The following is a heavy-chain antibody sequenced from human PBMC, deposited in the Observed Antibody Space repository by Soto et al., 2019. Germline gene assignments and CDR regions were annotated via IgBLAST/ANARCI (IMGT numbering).Heavy chain of an antibody. CDR1: GYTFNRYY. CDR2: ISPSSGAT. Sequence: ASVKVSCKASGYTFNRYYMHWVRQAPGPGLEWMGWISPSSGATQYAQKFQGWVTVTRDTSTSTVYLDVSRLKSDGSAVYYCARELYDNGPSGLDVWGQGTTVTVSS. J-gene: IGHJ6*02. D-gene: IGHD3-22*01. CDR3: ARELYDNGPSGLDV. V-gene: IGHV1-2*04.